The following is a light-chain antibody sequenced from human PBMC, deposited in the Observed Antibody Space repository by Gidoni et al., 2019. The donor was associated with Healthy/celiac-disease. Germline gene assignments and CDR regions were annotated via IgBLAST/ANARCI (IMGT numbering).Light chain of an antibody. V-gene: IGKV2-28*01. J-gene: IGKJ3*01. CDR1: QSLQYDTGYNY. Sequence: DIVMSQSPLSLPVTPGEPASLYCSANQSLQYDTGYNYLDWYLQKPGQSPQLLIYMGSNRASGVPDRFSGSGSGTDFTLKISRVEAEDIGIYYCLQALQAPVTFXPXTKVEIK. CDR3: LQALQAPVT. CDR2: MGS.